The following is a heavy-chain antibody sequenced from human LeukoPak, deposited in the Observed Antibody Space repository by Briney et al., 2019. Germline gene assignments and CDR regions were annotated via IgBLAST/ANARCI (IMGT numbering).Heavy chain of an antibody. J-gene: IGHJ6*03. V-gene: IGHV3-48*03. CDR1: GFTFSNFE. CDR3: ARVYPTGYFYYMDV. Sequence: GRSLRLSCAASGFTFSNFEMNWVRQAPGKGLEWVSYISNSARTIFYADSVKGRFTISRDNAKKSLYLQVNSLRVEDTAVYYCARVYPTGYFYYMDVWGIGATVAVS. CDR2: ISNSARTI. D-gene: IGHD1-1*01.